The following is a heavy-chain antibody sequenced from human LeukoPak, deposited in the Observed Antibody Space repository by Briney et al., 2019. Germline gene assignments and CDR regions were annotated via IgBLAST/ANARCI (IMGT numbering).Heavy chain of an antibody. CDR1: GFTFSSYA. CDR2: ISYDGSNK. D-gene: IGHD6-19*01. Sequence: PGGSLRLSCAASGFTFSSYAMHWVRQAPGKGLEWVAVISYDGSNKYYADSVKGRFTISRDNSKNTLYLQMNSLRAEDTAVYYCAKVQIGSSGWYGGGAFDIWGQGTMVTVSS. CDR3: AKVQIGSSGWYGGGAFDI. V-gene: IGHV3-30-3*01. J-gene: IGHJ3*02.